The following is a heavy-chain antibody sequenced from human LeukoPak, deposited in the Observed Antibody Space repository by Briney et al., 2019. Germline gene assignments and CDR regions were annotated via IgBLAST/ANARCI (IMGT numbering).Heavy chain of an antibody. D-gene: IGHD6-19*01. J-gene: IGHJ6*02. CDR1: GFTFDDYA. V-gene: IGHV3-9*01. Sequence: GGSLRLSCAASGFTFDDYAMHWVRQAPGKGLEWVSGISWNSGSIGYADSVKGRFTISRDNAKNSLYLQMNSLRAEDTALYYCAKDMVGTYYYYGMDVWGQGTTVTVFS. CDR3: AKDMVGTYYYYGMDV. CDR2: ISWNSGSI.